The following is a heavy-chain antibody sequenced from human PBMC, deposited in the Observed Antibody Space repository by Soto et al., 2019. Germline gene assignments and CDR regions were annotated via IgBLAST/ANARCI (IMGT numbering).Heavy chain of an antibody. CDR2: IYPGDSDT. J-gene: IGHJ5*02. V-gene: IGHV5-51*01. CDR1: GYSFTTYW. Sequence: GESLKISCKGSGYSFTTYWIAWVRQMPGKGLECMGIIYPGDSDTRYSPSFQGQVTISADKSINTAYLQWSSLKASDSAIYYCARPFDTSGWYDHWGQGTLVTVSS. D-gene: IGHD6-19*01. CDR3: ARPFDTSGWYDH.